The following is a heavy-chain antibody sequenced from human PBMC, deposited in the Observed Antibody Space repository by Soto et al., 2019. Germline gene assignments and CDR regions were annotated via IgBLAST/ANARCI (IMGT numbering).Heavy chain of an antibody. CDR3: ARGLFYYDSSGYSGGFDY. CDR2: ISAYNGNT. J-gene: IGHJ4*02. Sequence: ASVKVSCKASGYTFTSYGISWVRQAPGQGLEWMGWISAYNGNTNYAQKLQGRVTMTTDTSTSTAYMELRSLRSDDTAVYYCARGLFYYDSSGYSGGFDYWAQGTLVTGSS. D-gene: IGHD3-22*01. V-gene: IGHV1-18*01. CDR1: GYTFTSYG.